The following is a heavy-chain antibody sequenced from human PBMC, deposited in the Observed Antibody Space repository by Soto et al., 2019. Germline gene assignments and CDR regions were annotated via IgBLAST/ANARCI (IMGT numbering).Heavy chain of an antibody. CDR1: GGSISSGDYY. V-gene: IGHV4-30-4*01. CDR3: VAAPYYYYYGMDV. J-gene: IGHJ6*02. CDR2: IYYSGST. Sequence: QVQLQESGPGLVKPSQTLSLTCTVSGGSISSGDYYWSWIRQPPGKGLEWIGYIYYSGSTYYNPSLKSRVXXSXDXCKNQFSLKLSSVTAADTAVYYCVAAPYYYYYGMDVWGQGTTVTVSS.